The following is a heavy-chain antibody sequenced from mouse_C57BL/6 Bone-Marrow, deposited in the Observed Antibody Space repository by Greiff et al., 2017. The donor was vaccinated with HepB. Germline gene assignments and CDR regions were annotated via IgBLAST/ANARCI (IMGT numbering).Heavy chain of an antibody. Sequence: EVQLVESGGGLVQPGGSMKLSCAASGFTFSDAWMDWVRQSPEKGLEWVAEIRNKANNHATYYAESVIGRFTISRDDSKSSVYLQMNSLRAEDTGIYYCTRDDYDVDYAMDYWGQGTSVTVSS. D-gene: IGHD2-4*01. CDR1: GFTFSDAW. V-gene: IGHV6-6*01. J-gene: IGHJ4*01. CDR2: IRNKANNHAT. CDR3: TRDDYDVDYAMDY.